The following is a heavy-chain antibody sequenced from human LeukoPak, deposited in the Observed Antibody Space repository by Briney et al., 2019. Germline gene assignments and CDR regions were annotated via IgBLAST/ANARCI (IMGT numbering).Heavy chain of an antibody. CDR1: GYIFTGHY. CDR2: INPNSGDT. J-gene: IGHJ6*02. V-gene: IGHV1-2*02. CDR3: ARDGGHCGSNSCSVYYYYGLDA. Sequence: ASVKVSCKASGYIFTGHYMHWVRQAPGQGLEWMGWINPNSGDTNHAQKFQGRVTMTWDTSISTAYMELSRLRSDDTAVYYCARDGGHCGSNSCSVYYYYGLDAWGQGTTVTVSS. D-gene: IGHD2-2*01.